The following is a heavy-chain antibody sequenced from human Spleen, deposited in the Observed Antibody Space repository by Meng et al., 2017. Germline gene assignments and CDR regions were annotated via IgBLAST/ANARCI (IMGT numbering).Heavy chain of an antibody. Sequence: GESLKISCAASGFTFSNAWMNWVRQAPGKGLEWVSSISSSSSYIYYADSVKGRFTISRDNAKNSLYLQMNSLRAEDTAVYYCARDYGSGKNFDYWGQGTLVTVSS. V-gene: IGHV3-21*01. CDR2: ISSSSSYI. CDR3: ARDYGSGKNFDY. J-gene: IGHJ4*02. D-gene: IGHD3-10*01. CDR1: GFTFSNAW.